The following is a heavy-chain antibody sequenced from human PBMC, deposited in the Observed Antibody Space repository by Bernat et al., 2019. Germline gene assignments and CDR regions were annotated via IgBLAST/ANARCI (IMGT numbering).Heavy chain of an antibody. V-gene: IGHV3-23*01. D-gene: IGHD3-3*01. CDR2: ISGSGGST. J-gene: IGHJ3*02. CDR3: AKGAGYDFWSGYLDAFDI. CDR1: GFTFSSYA. Sequence: EVQLLESGGGLVQPGGSLRLSCAASGFTFSSYAMSWVRQAPGKGLEWVSAISGSGGSTYYADSVKGRFTISRDNSKNTLYLQMNSLRAEDTAVYYCAKGAGYDFWSGYLDAFDIWGQGTMVTVSS.